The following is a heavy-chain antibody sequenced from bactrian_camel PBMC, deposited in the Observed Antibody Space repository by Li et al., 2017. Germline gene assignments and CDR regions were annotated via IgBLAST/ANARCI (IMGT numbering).Heavy chain of an antibody. J-gene: IGHJ4*01. D-gene: IGHD2*01. CDR3: AAYRIARTGGSFFCGRSHYEYRY. Sequence: HVQLVESGGGSVQAGGSLSLSCAVSGPAHLKNCMGWVRQAPGKEREGVAVTDNDRSTRYEDSVKGRFTISQDNSKNIMYLQMNNLRPEDSAMYYCAAYRIARTGGSFFCGRSHYEYRYWGQGTQVTVST. V-gene: IGHV3S53*01. CDR1: GPAHLKNC. CDR2: TDNDRST.